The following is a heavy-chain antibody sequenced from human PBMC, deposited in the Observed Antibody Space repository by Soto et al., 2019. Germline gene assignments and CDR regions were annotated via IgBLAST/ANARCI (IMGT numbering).Heavy chain of an antibody. CDR2: FDPEDGEA. CDR1: GYTLTEFS. V-gene: IGHV1-24*01. CDR3: VRKLGTDSTGYYHYFDY. Sequence: ASVKVSCKVSGYTLTEFSMHWVRQAPGKGLEWMGSFDPEDGEAIYAQKFQGRVTMTEDTSTGTAYMELSSLGSEDTAVYYCVRKLGTDSTGYYHYFDYWGQGTLVTVSS. D-gene: IGHD3-22*01. J-gene: IGHJ4*02.